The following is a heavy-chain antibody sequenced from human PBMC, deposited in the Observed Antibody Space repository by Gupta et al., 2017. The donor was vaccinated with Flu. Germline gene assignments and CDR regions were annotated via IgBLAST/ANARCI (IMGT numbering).Heavy chain of an antibody. CDR3: ARERSIEGWNQRGAFDI. J-gene: IGHJ3*02. Sequence: QVQLVQSGAEVKKPGASVKVSCKASGYTFTSYYMHWVRQAPGQGLEWMGIINPSGGSTSYAQKFQGRVTMTRDTSTSTVYMELSSLRSEDTAVYYCARERSIEGWNQRGAFDIWGQGAMVTVSS. D-gene: IGHD1-14*01. CDR2: INPSGGST. V-gene: IGHV1-46*01. CDR1: GYTFTSYY.